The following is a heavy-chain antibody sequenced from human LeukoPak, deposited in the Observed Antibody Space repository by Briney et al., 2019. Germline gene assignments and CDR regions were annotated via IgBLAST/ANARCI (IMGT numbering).Heavy chain of an antibody. Sequence: SETLSLTCAVYGGSFSGYYWSWIRQPPGKGLEWIGEINHSGSTNYNPSLKSRVTISVDTSKNQFSLKLSSVTAADTAVYYCARGTSDGSGYYYVPRYYYYGMDVWGQGTTVTVSS. J-gene: IGHJ6*02. D-gene: IGHD3-22*01. CDR1: GGSFSGYY. V-gene: IGHV4-34*01. CDR2: INHSGST. CDR3: ARGTSDGSGYYYVPRYYYYGMDV.